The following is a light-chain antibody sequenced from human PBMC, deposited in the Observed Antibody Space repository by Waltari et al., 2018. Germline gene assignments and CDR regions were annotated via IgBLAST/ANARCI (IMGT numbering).Light chain of an antibody. Sequence: SYVVTQPPSVSVAPGETAPIPCGGDNIGTYRLHWYQQKAGQAPVLVIFYDRDRPSGIPDRFSGSNSGNTATLTISRVEAGDEARYYCHVWHPHVDPGVFGTGTEVTVL. V-gene: IGLV3-21*04. CDR3: HVWHPHVDPGV. CDR1: NIGTYR. J-gene: IGLJ1*01. CDR2: YDR.